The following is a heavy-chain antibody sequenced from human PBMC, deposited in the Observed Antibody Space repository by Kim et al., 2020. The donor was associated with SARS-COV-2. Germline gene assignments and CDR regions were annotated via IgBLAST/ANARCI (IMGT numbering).Heavy chain of an antibody. CDR3: ARVVPAASDDAFDI. D-gene: IGHD2-2*01. V-gene: IGHV7-4-1*02. J-gene: IGHJ3*02. Sequence: AQGFTGRFVFSLDTSVSTAYLQISSLKAEDTAVYYCARVVPAASDDAFDIWGQGTMVTVSS.